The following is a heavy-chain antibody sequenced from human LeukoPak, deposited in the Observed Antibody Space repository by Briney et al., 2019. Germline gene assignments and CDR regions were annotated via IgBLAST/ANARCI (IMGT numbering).Heavy chain of an antibody. J-gene: IGHJ3*02. V-gene: IGHV4-39*01. CDR2: IYYSGST. CDR1: GGSISSSSYY. Sequence: SETLSLTCTVSGGSISSSSYYWGWIRQPPGKGLEWIGSIYYSGSTYYNPSLKSRVTISVDTSKNQFSLKLSSVTAADTAVYYCARYPLFVITFGGVTVSNAFDIWGQGTMVTVSS. CDR3: ARYPLFVITFGGVTVSNAFDI. D-gene: IGHD3-16*02.